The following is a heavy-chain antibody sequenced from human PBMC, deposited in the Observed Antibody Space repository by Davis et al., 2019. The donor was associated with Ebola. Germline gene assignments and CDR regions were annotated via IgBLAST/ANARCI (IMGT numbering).Heavy chain of an antibody. CDR1: GFTFTSYS. CDR2: ITSSSSYI. V-gene: IGHV3-21*04. Sequence: GGSLRLSCAASGFTFTSYSMNWVRQAPGKGLEWVSFITSSSSYIYYADSLKGRFTISRDNSKNTVYLQINSLRAEDTAMYHCTQHVPSNFWYFDLWGRCTLVTVSA. J-gene: IGHJ2*01. D-gene: IGHD4-11*01. CDR3: TQHVPSNFWYFDL.